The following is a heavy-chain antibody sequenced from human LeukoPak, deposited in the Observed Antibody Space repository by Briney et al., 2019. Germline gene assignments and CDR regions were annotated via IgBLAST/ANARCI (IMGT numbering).Heavy chain of an antibody. V-gene: IGHV3-48*02. CDR1: GXTFSSYS. CDR2: IGSSSSAI. Sequence: PGGSLRLSCAASGXTFSSYSVNWVRQAPGKGLEWLSYIGSSSSAIYYADSVKGRFTISRDNAKNSLYLQMNSLRDEDTAVYYCARGSGYDYFSDYWGPGSLVTVSS. J-gene: IGHJ4*02. CDR3: ARGSGYDYFSDY. D-gene: IGHD5-12*01.